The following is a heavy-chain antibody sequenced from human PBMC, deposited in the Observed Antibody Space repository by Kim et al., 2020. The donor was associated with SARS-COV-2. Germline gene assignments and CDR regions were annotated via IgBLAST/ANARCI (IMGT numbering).Heavy chain of an antibody. D-gene: IGHD3-16*01. Sequence: SETLSLTCTVSGGSISSYYWSWIRQPPGKGLEWIGYIYYSGSTNYNPSLKSRVTISVDTSKNQFSLKLSSVTAADTAVYYCARVKLGAGDYFDYWGQGTLVTVSS. CDR2: IYYSGST. V-gene: IGHV4-59*01. CDR3: ARVKLGAGDYFDY. J-gene: IGHJ4*02. CDR1: GGSISSYY.